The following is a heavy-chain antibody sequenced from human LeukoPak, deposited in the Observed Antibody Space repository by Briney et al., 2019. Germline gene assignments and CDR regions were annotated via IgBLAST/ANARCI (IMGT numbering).Heavy chain of an antibody. J-gene: IGHJ4*02. CDR1: GGSISSYY. D-gene: IGHD6-13*01. Sequence: SETLSLTCTVSGGSISSYYWSWIRQPPGKGLEWIGYIYYSGSTYYNPSLKSRVTISVDTSKNQFSLKLSSVTAADTAVYYCASSLGSTSPFDYWGQGTLVTVSS. CDR2: IYYSGST. CDR3: ASSLGSTSPFDY. V-gene: IGHV4-59*08.